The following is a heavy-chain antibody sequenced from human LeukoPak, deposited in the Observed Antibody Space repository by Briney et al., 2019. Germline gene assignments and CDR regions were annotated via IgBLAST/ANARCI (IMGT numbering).Heavy chain of an antibody. CDR3: ASQSTPVTIFDY. Sequence: GGSLRLSCAASGFTFSSYWMSWVRQAPGKGLEWVANIKQDGSEKYYVDSVKGRFTISRDNAKNSLYLQMNSLRATDTAVYYCASQSTPVTIFDYWGQGTLVTVSS. CDR2: IKQDGSEK. J-gene: IGHJ4*02. CDR1: GFTFSSYW. D-gene: IGHD4-17*01. V-gene: IGHV3-7*01.